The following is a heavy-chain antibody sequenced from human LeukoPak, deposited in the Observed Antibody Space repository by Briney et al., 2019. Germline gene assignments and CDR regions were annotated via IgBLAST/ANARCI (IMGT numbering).Heavy chain of an antibody. D-gene: IGHD6-13*01. CDR2: IYSGGST. CDR1: GLTVSSNY. Sequence: GGSLRLSCAASGLTVSSNYMSWVRQAPGKGLVWDSIIYSGGSTYYADSVKGRFTISRDNSKNTLYLQMNSLRAEDTAVYYCAKGYSSSWDYFDYWGQGTLVTVSS. J-gene: IGHJ4*02. CDR3: AKGYSSSWDYFDY. V-gene: IGHV3-53*01.